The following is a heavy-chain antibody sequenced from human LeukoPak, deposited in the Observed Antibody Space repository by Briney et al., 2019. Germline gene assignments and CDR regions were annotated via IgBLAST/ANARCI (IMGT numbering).Heavy chain of an antibody. CDR1: GGSITTYY. V-gene: IGHV4-59*01. CDR2: IYNSGST. J-gene: IGHJ4*02. D-gene: IGHD1-14*01. Sequence: PSETLSLTCTVSGGSITTYYWSWIRQPPGKGLEWIGFIYNSGSTKYNPSLGSRGTISEDTAKNQFSLKLTSVTAADTAIYYCVRGGSVNPALIDYWGQGNLVTVSS. CDR3: VRGGSVNPALIDY.